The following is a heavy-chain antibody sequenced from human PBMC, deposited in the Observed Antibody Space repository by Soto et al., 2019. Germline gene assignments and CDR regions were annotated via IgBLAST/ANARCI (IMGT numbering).Heavy chain of an antibody. J-gene: IGHJ4*02. V-gene: IGHV4-34*01. CDR2: INHSGST. CDR1: GGSFSGYY. CDR3: ARRGWLHYIDS. D-gene: IGHD5-12*01. Sequence: SETLSLTCAVYGGSFSGYYWSWIRQPPGKGLEWIGEINHSGSTNYNPSLKSRVTISVDTSKNQFSLKLSSVTAADTAVYYCARRGWLHYIDSWGQGTLVTVSS.